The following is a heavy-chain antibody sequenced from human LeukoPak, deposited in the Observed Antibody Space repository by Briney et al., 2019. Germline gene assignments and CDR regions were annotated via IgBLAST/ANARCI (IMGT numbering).Heavy chain of an antibody. V-gene: IGHV3-21*01. Sequence: PGGSLRLSCAASGFTFSSYSMNWVRQAPGKGLEWVSSISSSSSYMYYADSVKGRFTISRDNAKNSLYLQMNSLRAEDTAVYYCARGGINYDFWSGTENHFDYWGQGTLVTVSS. D-gene: IGHD3-3*01. CDR2: ISSSSSYM. CDR3: ARGGINYDFWSGTENHFDY. CDR1: GFTFSSYS. J-gene: IGHJ4*02.